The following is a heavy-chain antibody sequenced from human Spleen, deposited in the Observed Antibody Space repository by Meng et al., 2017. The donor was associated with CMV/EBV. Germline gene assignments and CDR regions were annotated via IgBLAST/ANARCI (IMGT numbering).Heavy chain of an antibody. CDR2: IKQDGSEK. Sequence: GESLKISCAASGFTFSTYWMSWVRQAPGKGLEWVANIKQDGSEKYYVDSVKGRFTISRDNAENLLYLQMNSLRAEDTAIYYCTRDSRAPFDYWGQGTLVTVSS. V-gene: IGHV3-7*01. J-gene: IGHJ4*02. CDR1: GFTFSTYW. CDR3: TRDSRAPFDY.